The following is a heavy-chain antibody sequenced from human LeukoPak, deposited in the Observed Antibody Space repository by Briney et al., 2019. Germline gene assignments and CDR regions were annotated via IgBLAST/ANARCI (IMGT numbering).Heavy chain of an antibody. J-gene: IGHJ4*02. CDR2: IRSKAYGGTT. CDR3: TTTVVVPAAIRGVIDY. Sequence: PGGSLRLSCTASGFTFGDYAMSWVRQAPGKGREWVGFIRSKAYGGTTEYAASLKGRFTISRDDSKSIAYLQMNSLKTEDTAVYYCTTTVVVPAAIRGVIDYWGQGTLVTVSS. CDR1: GFTFGDYA. D-gene: IGHD2-2*02. V-gene: IGHV3-49*04.